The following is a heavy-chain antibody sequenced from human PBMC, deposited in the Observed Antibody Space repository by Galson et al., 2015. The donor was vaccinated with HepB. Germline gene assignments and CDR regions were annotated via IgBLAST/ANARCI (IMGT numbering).Heavy chain of an antibody. CDR1: GYTFTKYG. V-gene: IGHV1-18*04. Sequence: SVKVSCKASGYTFTKYGVSWVRQAPGQGLEWMGWITPDNGNTNYAQKVQGRVTMTADTSTSTAYMELRSLRSDDTAVYFCVRGRYFDWVSIRHYFDYWGQGTLVTVSS. CDR3: VRGRYFDWVSIRHYFDY. CDR2: ITPDNGNT. D-gene: IGHD3-9*01. J-gene: IGHJ4*02.